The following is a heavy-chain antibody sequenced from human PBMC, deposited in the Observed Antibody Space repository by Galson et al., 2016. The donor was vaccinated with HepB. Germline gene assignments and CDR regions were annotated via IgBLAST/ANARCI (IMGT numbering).Heavy chain of an antibody. CDR3: ARDRSPSSGRYEPNYYYYAMEV. V-gene: IGHV1-18*01. D-gene: IGHD6-19*01. Sequence: SVKVSCKASGYTFTNYGINWVRRAPGQGLEWMGWISPYNGKTKNGHKLQGRVTMTTDTSTGTAYMELRSLRSDDTAVYYCARDRSPSSGRYEPNYYYYAMEVWGQGTTVTVSS. CDR2: ISPYNGKT. CDR1: GYTFTNYG. J-gene: IGHJ6*02.